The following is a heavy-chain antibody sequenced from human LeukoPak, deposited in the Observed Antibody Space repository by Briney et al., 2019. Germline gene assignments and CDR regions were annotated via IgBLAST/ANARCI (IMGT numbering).Heavy chain of an antibody. CDR2: ISYDGSNK. Sequence: PGGSLRLSCAASGFPFSSYGMHWVRQAPGKGLEWVAVISYDGSNKYYEDSVKGRFTISRDNSKNTLYLQMNSLSAEDTAVYFCAKEDYFNPGSYPGHWGQGTLVTVSS. V-gene: IGHV3-30*18. J-gene: IGHJ4*02. D-gene: IGHD3-10*01. CDR3: AKEDYFNPGSYPGH. CDR1: GFPFSSYG.